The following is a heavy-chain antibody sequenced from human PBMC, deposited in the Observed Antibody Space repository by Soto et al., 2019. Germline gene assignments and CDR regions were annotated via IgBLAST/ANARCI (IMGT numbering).Heavy chain of an antibody. V-gene: IGHV3-74*01. Sequence: PGGSLRLSCAASGFTFSSDWMHWVRQAPGKGLEWVSRIDTDGSGTSYADSVKGRFTISRDNANNILYLQMNSLRAEDTAVYYCAKRRTAAAGHFDYWGQGTLVIVSS. CDR2: IDTDGSGT. CDR3: AKRRTAAAGHFDY. CDR1: GFTFSSDW. J-gene: IGHJ4*02. D-gene: IGHD6-13*01.